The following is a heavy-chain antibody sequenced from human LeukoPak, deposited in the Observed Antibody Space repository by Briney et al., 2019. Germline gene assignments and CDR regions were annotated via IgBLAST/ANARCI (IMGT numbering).Heavy chain of an antibody. CDR3: AKDITIFGVVENWFDP. CDR1: GFTFSSYA. V-gene: IGHV3-23*01. J-gene: IGHJ5*02. Sequence: PGRSLRLSCAASGFTFSSYAMSWVRQAPGKGLEWVSAISGSGGSTYYADSVKGRFTISRDNSKNTLYLQMNSLRAEDTAVYYCAKDITIFGVVENWFDPWGQGTLVTVSS. CDR2: ISGSGGST. D-gene: IGHD3-3*01.